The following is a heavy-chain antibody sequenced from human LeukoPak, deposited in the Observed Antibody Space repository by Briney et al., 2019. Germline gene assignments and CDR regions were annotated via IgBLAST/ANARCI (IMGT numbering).Heavy chain of an antibody. CDR2: ISSSSSYI. CDR3: ARDRRYFDTGGLGGPDY. Sequence: GGSLRLSCEASGLAFSSHAMTWVRQAPGKGLEWVSSISSSSSYIYYADSMKGRFTISRDNAKNSLFLQMNNLRAEDTAVYYCARDRRYFDTGGLGGPDYWGQGTLITVSS. CDR1: GLAFSSHA. J-gene: IGHJ4*02. D-gene: IGHD2-8*02. V-gene: IGHV3-21*01.